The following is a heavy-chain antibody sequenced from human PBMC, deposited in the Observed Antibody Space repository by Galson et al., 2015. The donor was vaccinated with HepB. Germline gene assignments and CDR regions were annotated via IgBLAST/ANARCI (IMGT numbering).Heavy chain of an antibody. V-gene: IGHV3-7*01. Sequence: SLRLSCAASGFTFAKYWMTWVRQAPGKGLQWVANIKEDGSEKFYVDSVKGRFTISRDNAKNSLWLQMNSLRADDTAVYYCARGGRLGALSSFDYWGQGTLVTVSS. CDR1: GFTFAKYW. CDR2: IKEDGSEK. J-gene: IGHJ4*02. D-gene: IGHD3-16*02. CDR3: ARGGRLGALSSFDY.